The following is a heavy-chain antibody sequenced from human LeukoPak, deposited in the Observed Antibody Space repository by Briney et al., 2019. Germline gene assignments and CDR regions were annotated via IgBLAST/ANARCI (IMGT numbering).Heavy chain of an antibody. J-gene: IGHJ4*02. CDR1: GYTFTGCY. CDR3: ARDLPTHNYDILTGYDHGDY. D-gene: IGHD3-9*01. V-gene: IGHV1-2*02. CDR2: INPNSGGT. Sequence: ASVKVSCKASGYTFTGCYMHWVRQAPGQGLEWMGWINPNSGGTNYAQKFQGRVTMTRDTSISTAYMELSRLRSDDTAVYYCARDLPTHNYDILTGYDHGDYWGQGTLVTVSS.